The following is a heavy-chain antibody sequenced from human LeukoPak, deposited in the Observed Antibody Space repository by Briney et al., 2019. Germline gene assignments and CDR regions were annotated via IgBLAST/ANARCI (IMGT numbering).Heavy chain of an antibody. V-gene: IGHV1-69*05. CDR2: IIPIFGTA. Sequence: SVKVSCKASGGTFSSYAISWVRQAPGQGLEWMGGIIPIFGTANYAQKFQGRVTITTDESTSTAYMELSSLRSEDTAVYYCARNAEGLYCSSTSCYFWFDPWGQGTLVTVSS. CDR1: GGTFSSYA. J-gene: IGHJ5*02. D-gene: IGHD2-2*01. CDR3: ARNAEGLYCSSTSCYFWFDP.